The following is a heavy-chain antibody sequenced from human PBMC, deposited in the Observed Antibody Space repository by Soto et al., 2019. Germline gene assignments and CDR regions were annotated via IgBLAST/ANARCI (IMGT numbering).Heavy chain of an antibody. CDR3: ARQMNTVTTVDY. J-gene: IGHJ4*02. CDR2: IYHSGST. V-gene: IGHV4-30-2*01. CDR1: GGSISSGGYS. Sequence: LTCAVSGGSISSGGYSWSWIRQPPGKGLEWIGYIYHSGSTYYNPSLKSRVTISVDRSKNQFSLKLSSVTAADTAVYYCARQMNTVTTVDYWGQGTLVTVSS. D-gene: IGHD4-17*01.